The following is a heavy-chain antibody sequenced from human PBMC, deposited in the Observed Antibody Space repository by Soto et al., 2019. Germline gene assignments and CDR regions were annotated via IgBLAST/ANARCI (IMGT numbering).Heavy chain of an antibody. V-gene: IGHV3-23*01. D-gene: IGHD3-16*01. CDR1: GFTFSSYA. CDR2: ISGSGGST. J-gene: IGHJ6*02. Sequence: EVQLLESGGGLVQPGGSLRLSCAASGFTFSSYAMSWVRQAPGKGLEGVSAISGSGGSTYYADSGKGRFTISRDKSKNTLYLQRNSLRAEDRAVYYGAKGKGGGVWGQGTTVTVSS. CDR3: AKGKGGGV.